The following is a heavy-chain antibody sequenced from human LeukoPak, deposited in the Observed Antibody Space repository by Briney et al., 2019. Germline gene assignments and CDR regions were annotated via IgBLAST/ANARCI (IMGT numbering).Heavy chain of an antibody. CDR2: INSDGINT. CDR1: GFTFSNYW. V-gene: IGHV3-74*01. Sequence: GGSLRLSCAASGFTFSNYWMHWVRQAPGKGLVWVSRINSDGINTSYADSVKGRFTISRDNAKNTLNLQMNSLRAEDTAVYYCARGRLVSSQPFDYWGQGTLVTVSS. D-gene: IGHD6-6*01. J-gene: IGHJ4*02. CDR3: ARGRLVSSQPFDY.